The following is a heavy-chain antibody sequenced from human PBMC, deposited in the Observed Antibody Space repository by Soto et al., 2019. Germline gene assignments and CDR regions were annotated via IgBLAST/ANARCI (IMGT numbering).Heavy chain of an antibody. CDR1: GGSISSSSYY. J-gene: IGHJ6*02. CDR2: IYYSGST. D-gene: IGHD5-18*01. Sequence: SETLSLTCTVSGGSISSSSYYWGWIRQPPGKGLERIGSIYYSGSTYYNPSLKSRVTISVDTSKNQFSLKLSSVTAADTAVYYCARRESAMVEYYYYGMDVWGQGTTVTVSS. V-gene: IGHV4-39*01. CDR3: ARRESAMVEYYYYGMDV.